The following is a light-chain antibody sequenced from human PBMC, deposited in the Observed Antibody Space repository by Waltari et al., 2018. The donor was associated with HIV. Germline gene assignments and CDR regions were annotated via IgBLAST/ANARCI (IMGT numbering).Light chain of an antibody. CDR3: QQSYSMVT. Sequence: DIQMTQSPSSLSASVGDRVTITCRASQSISSYLNWYQQKPGKAPKLLISAASSLQSGVPSRFSGSGSGTDFTLTISSLQPEDFATYYCQQSYSMVTFGGGTKVEIK. CDR1: QSISSY. J-gene: IGKJ4*01. V-gene: IGKV1-39*01. CDR2: AAS.